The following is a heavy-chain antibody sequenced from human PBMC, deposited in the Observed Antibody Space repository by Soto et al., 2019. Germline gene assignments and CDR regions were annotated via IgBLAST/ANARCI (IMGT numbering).Heavy chain of an antibody. CDR3: ASATYYYGSGKRHVRWMPGAFDI. CDR2: IYYSGSN. V-gene: IGHV4-31*03. D-gene: IGHD3-10*01. J-gene: IGHJ3*02. Sequence: QVQLQESGPGLVKPSQTLSLTCTVSGGSISSGGYYWSWIRQHPGKGLEGIGYIYYSGSNYYTPYLKSRVTISVDTSKNQFSLRLSSVTAADTAVYYCASATYYYGSGKRHVRWMPGAFDILGQGTMVTVSS. CDR1: GGSISSGGYY.